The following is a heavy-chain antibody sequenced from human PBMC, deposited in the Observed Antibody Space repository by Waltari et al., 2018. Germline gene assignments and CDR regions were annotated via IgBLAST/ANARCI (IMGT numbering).Heavy chain of an antibody. CDR1: GGSFNTYS. V-gene: IGHV4-34*01. CDR3: AGGTIGSGSYYDGGMDV. CDR2: INYSGDA. J-gene: IGHJ6*02. Sequence: QVQLQQWGAGLLKPSETLSLTCDVYGGSFNTYSWAWIRQPPEKGLEWIGEINYSGDANYNPPLKSRVTISVDTAKNRFSLKLNSVTAADTAVYYCAGGTIGSGSYYDGGMDVWGQGTTVTVSS. D-gene: IGHD1-26*01.